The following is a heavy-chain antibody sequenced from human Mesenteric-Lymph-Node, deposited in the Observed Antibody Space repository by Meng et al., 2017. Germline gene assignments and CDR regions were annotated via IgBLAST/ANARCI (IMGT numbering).Heavy chain of an antibody. CDR2: IYYSGST. CDR1: GGSISSGGFY. D-gene: IGHD4-17*01. CDR3: ARTNYGDYNWFDP. V-gene: IGHV4-31*03. J-gene: IGHJ5*02. Sequence: VNLQESGPGLVKPSQTLSLTCTVSGGSISSGGFYWSWIRQHPGKGLEWIGYIYYSGSTYYNPSLRSRVAISIDTSKNQFSLKLTSVTAADTAVYFCARTNYGDYNWFDPWGQGTLVTVSS.